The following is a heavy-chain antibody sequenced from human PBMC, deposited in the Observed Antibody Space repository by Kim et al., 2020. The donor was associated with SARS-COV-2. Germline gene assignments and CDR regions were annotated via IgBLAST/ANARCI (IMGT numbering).Heavy chain of an antibody. CDR2: IYHTGST. CDR3: AGTENTCARFNS. J-gene: IGHJ4*02. CDR1: GGSISSYY. Sequence: SETLSLTCTVSGGSISSYYWSWIRQPPGKGLDWIGFIYHTGSTTYNPSLKSRVTISIDTSNNQFSRKLNSVTAAETAVYYCAGTENTCARFNSWGQGTLVTVSS. V-gene: IGHV4-59*13.